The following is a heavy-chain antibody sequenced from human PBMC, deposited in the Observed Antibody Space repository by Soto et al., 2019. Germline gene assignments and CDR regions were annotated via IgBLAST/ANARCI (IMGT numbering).Heavy chain of an antibody. CDR3: AKGGGGYSSTWGIKGDVS. D-gene: IGHD6-13*01. Sequence: EVQLLESGGGLVQPGGSLRLSCAASGFTFKNQAMSWVRQFPGRGLQWVSAISGGSETTNYADPVKGRFTISRDNSKNTMYLQMNSLRAEDTAVYYCAKGGGGYSSTWGIKGDVSWGQGTLVTVSS. J-gene: IGHJ5*02. CDR1: GFTFKNQA. CDR2: ISGGSETT. V-gene: IGHV3-23*01.